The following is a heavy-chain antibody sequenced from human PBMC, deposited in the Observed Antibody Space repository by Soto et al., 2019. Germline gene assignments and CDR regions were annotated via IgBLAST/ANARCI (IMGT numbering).Heavy chain of an antibody. CDR1: GGSISSGGYY. Sequence: PSETLSLTCTVSGGSISSGGYYWSWIRQHPGKGLEWIGYIYYSESTYYNPSLQSRVTISVDTSKNQFSLKLSSVTAADTAVYYCARDVATVVTPDAFDIWGQGTMVTVS. CDR2: IYYSEST. J-gene: IGHJ3*02. D-gene: IGHD4-17*01. V-gene: IGHV4-31*03. CDR3: ARDVATVVTPDAFDI.